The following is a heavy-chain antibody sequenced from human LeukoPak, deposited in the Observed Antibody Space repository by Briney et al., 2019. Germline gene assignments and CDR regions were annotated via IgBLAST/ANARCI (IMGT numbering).Heavy chain of an antibody. J-gene: IGHJ4*02. CDR3: AREGDTIFGVVIDY. CDR1: GYSISSGYY. D-gene: IGHD3-3*01. V-gene: IGHV4-38-2*02. Sequence: KASETLSLTCTVSGYSISSGYYWGWIRQPPGKGLEWIGSIYRSGSTYYNPSLKSRVTISVDTSKNQFSLKLSSVTAADTAVYYSAREGDTIFGVVIDYWGQGTLVTVSS. CDR2: IYRSGST.